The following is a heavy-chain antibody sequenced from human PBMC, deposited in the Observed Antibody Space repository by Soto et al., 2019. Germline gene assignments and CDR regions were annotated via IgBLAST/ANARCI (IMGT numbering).Heavy chain of an antibody. D-gene: IGHD5-12*01. Sequence: EVQLVESGGGLVQPGRSLRLSCAASGFTFDDYAMHWVRQAPGKGLEWVSGISWNSGSIGYADSVKGRFTISRDNAKNSLYLQMNSLRAEDTALYYCAKGPPEWLRLDMDVWGQGTTVTVSS. CDR3: AKGPPEWLRLDMDV. CDR1: GFTFDDYA. V-gene: IGHV3-9*01. CDR2: ISWNSGSI. J-gene: IGHJ6*02.